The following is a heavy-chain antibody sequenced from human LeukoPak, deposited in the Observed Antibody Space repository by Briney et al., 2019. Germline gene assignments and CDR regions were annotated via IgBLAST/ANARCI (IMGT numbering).Heavy chain of an antibody. V-gene: IGHV3-33*01. Sequence: GRSLRLSCAASGFTFSSYGMHWVRQAPGKGPEWVAVIWYDGSNKYYADSVKGRFTISRDNSKNTLYLQMNSLRAEDTAVYYCARDGGGSGWYVDYWGQGTLVTVSS. J-gene: IGHJ4*02. CDR1: GFTFSSYG. CDR3: ARDGGGSGWYVDY. D-gene: IGHD6-19*01. CDR2: IWYDGSNK.